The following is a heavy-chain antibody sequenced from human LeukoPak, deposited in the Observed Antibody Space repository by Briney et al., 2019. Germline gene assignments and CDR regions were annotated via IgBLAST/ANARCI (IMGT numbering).Heavy chain of an antibody. J-gene: IGHJ6*03. D-gene: IGHD1-14*01. V-gene: IGHV4-34*01. CDR1: GGSFSDFY. CDR3: ARGLSGIFVRTYMDV. CDR2: INHSGST. Sequence: SETLSLTCAVYGGSFSDFYWSWIRQSPGKGREWFGEINHSGSTDYSPSLKRRVTISVDTSKNQFSLRLNSVTAADTAVYYCARGLSGIFVRTYMDVWGKGTTVTVSS.